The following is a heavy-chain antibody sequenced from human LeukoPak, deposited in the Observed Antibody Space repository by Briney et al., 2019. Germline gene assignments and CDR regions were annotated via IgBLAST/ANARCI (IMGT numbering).Heavy chain of an antibody. J-gene: IGHJ4*02. CDR3: ASFPESSGSYYSFDY. Sequence: ASVKVSCKASGYTFTGYYMHWVRQAPGQGLEWMGWINPNSGGTNYAQKFQGRVTMTRDTSISTAYMELSRLRSDDTAVYYCASFPESSGSYYSFDYWGQGTLVTVSS. D-gene: IGHD1-26*01. V-gene: IGHV1-2*02. CDR1: GYTFTGYY. CDR2: INPNSGGT.